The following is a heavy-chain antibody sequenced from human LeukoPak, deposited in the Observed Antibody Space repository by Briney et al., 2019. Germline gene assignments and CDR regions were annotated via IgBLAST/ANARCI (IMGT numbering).Heavy chain of an antibody. V-gene: IGHV3-23*01. J-gene: IGHJ6*02. CDR1: GFTFSSYA. D-gene: IGHD3-3*01. Sequence: GGSLRLSCAASGFTFSSYAMSWVRQAPGKGLEWVSAISGSGGSTYYADSVKGRFTISRDNSKSTLYLQMNSLRAEDTAVYYCAKDSRITIFGVVIDGIYGMDVWGQGTTVTVSS. CDR3: AKDSRITIFGVVIDGIYGMDV. CDR2: ISGSGGST.